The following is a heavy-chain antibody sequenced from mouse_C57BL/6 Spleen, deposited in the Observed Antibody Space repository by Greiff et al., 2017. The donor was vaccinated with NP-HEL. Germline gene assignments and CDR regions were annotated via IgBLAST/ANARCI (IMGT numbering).Heavy chain of an antibody. V-gene: IGHV3-6*01. Sequence: EVKLQESGPGLVKPSQSLSLPCSVTGYSITSGYYWNWIRQFPGNKLEWMGYISYDGSNNYNPSLKNRISITRDTSKNQFFLKLNSVTTEDTATYYGARRVNWYFDVWGTGTTVTVSS. D-gene: IGHD2-2*01. CDR1: GYSITSGYY. CDR3: ARRVNWYFDV. J-gene: IGHJ1*03. CDR2: ISYDGSN.